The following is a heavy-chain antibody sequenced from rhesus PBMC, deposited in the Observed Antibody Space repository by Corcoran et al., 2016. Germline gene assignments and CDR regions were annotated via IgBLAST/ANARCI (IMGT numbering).Heavy chain of an antibody. D-gene: IGHD3-16*01. CDR1: GGSISGYY. CDR3: AREEYSGSYYPDY. V-gene: IGHV4S12*01. Sequence: QVQLQESGPGAVKPSETLSLTCTVSGGSISGYYWPLIRQPPGTGLEWIGDIYSNSERSNYNPSLKSRVTISKDTSRNQFSLKLSSVTATDTAVYYCAREEYSGSYYPDYWGQGVLVTVSS. CDR2: IYSNSERS. J-gene: IGHJ4*01.